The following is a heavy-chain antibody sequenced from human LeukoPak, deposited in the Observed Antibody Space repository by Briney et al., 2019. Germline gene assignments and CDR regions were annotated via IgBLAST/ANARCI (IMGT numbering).Heavy chain of an antibody. Sequence: PGGSLRLSCAASGFTFSSYGMHWVRQAPGKGLEWVAVISYDGSNKYYADSVKGRFTISRDNAKNSLYLQMNSLRAEDTAVYYCARAPSYDSSGYSYYFDYWGQGTLVTVSS. CDR3: ARAPSYDSSGYSYYFDY. CDR2: ISYDGSNK. V-gene: IGHV3-30*03. D-gene: IGHD3-22*01. CDR1: GFTFSSYG. J-gene: IGHJ4*02.